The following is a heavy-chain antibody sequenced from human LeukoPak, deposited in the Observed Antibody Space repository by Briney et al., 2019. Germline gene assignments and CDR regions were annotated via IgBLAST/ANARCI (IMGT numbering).Heavy chain of an antibody. Sequence: PGGSLRLSCAASGFTFSSYAMSWVRQAPGKGLEWVSDISGSGGSTYYADSVKGRFTISRDNSKNTLYLQMNSLRAEDTAVYYCAKAGAVVVAAPGYGMDVWGQGTTVTVSS. CDR3: AKAGAVVVAAPGYGMDV. CDR1: GFTFSSYA. J-gene: IGHJ6*02. CDR2: ISGSGGST. D-gene: IGHD2-15*01. V-gene: IGHV3-23*01.